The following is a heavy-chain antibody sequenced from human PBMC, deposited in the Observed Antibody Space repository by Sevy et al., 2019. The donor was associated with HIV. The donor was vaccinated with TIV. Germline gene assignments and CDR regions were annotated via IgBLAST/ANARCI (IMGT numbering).Heavy chain of an antibody. CDR3: ASGVGGYCSSTSCHVDY. CDR2: IYHSGST. D-gene: IGHD2-2*03. J-gene: IGHJ4*02. Sequence: SETLSLTCAVSGGSISSNNWWNWVRLTPGKGLEWIGEIYHSGSTNRNPSLKSRVTISVDKSKNQFSLKLSSVTAADTAVYYCASGVGGYCSSTSCHVDYWGQGTLVTVSS. V-gene: IGHV4-4*02. CDR1: GGSISSNNW.